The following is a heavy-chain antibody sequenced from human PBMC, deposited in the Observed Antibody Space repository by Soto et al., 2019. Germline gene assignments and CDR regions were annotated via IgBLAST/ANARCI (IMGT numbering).Heavy chain of an antibody. J-gene: IGHJ6*02. CDR2: IWYDGSNK. Sequence: PGGSLRLSCAASGFTLSSYGMHWVRQAPGKGLEWVAVIWYDGSNKYYADSVKGRFTISRDNSKNTLYLQMNSLRAEDTAVYYCARVATGADYGMDVWGQGTTVTVSS. D-gene: IGHD5-12*01. CDR3: ARVATGADYGMDV. CDR1: GFTLSSYG. V-gene: IGHV3-33*01.